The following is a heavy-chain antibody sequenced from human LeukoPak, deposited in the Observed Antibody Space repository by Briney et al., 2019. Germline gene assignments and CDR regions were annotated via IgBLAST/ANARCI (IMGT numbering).Heavy chain of an antibody. Sequence: GGSLRLSCAASGFTFSSYAMSWVRQAPGKRLEWVSAISGSGGSTYYPDSVRGRFTISRDNSKNTLYLQMNSLRAEDTAVYYCAKHGESYGDSRTDYWGQGTLVTVSS. CDR2: ISGSGGST. V-gene: IGHV3-23*01. J-gene: IGHJ4*02. CDR3: AKHGESYGDSRTDY. CDR1: GFTFSSYA. D-gene: IGHD4-17*01.